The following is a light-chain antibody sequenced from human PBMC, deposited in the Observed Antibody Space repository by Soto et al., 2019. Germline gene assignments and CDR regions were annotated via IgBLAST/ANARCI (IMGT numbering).Light chain of an antibody. CDR2: LNSDGSH. V-gene: IGLV4-69*01. J-gene: IGLJ7*01. CDR3: QTWGTGIAV. Sequence: PVLTQSPSASASLGASVKLTCTVSSGYSSYAIAWHQQQPEKGPRYLMKLNSDGSHSKGDGIPDRFSGSSSGAERYLTISSLQSEDEADYYCQTWGTGIAVFGGGTQLTVL. CDR1: SGYSSYA.